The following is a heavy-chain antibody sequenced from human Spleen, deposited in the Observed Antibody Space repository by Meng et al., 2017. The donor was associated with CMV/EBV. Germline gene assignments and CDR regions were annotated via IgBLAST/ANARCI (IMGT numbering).Heavy chain of an antibody. CDR2: SHYSENT. V-gene: IGHV4-39*07. J-gene: IGHJ4*02. CDR1: GSVTSSRYY. CDR3: ARVGAITMIRGVVDY. D-gene: IGHD3-10*01. Sequence: GSVTSSRYYWGWIRQPPGKGLDVISSSHYSENTDYNPSVKSRVTISVDTSKNQLSLKLSSVTAADTAVYHGARVGAITMIRGVVDYWGQGTLVTVSS.